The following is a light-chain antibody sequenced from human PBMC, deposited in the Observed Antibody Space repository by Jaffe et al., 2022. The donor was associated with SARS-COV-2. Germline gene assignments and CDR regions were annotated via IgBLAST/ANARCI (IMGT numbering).Light chain of an antibody. J-gene: IGKJ1*01. CDR1: QGISSW. CDR2: SAS. CDR3: LQVKGFPWT. Sequence: DIQMTQSPSSVSASVGDRVTITCRASQGISSWLAWYQQKPGKVPKVLIFSASSLQTGAPPRFSGSGSGTDFTLTISNLQPEDFATYYCLQVKGFPWTFGQGTKVEIK. V-gene: IGKV1-12*01.